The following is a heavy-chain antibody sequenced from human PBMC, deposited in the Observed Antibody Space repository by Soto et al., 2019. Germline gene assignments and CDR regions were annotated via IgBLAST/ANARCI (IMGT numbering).Heavy chain of an antibody. CDR2: ISWNSGSI. D-gene: IGHD6-13*01. CDR1: GFTFDDYA. CDR3: AKSSSSWYGDDAFDI. V-gene: IGHV3-9*01. J-gene: IGHJ3*02. Sequence: EVQLVESGGGLVQPGRSLRLSCAASGFTFDDYAMHWVRQAPGKGLEWVSGISWNSGSIGYADSVKGRFTISSDNAKNSLYLQMNSLRADDTALYYCAKSSSSWYGDDAFDIWGQGTMVTFSS.